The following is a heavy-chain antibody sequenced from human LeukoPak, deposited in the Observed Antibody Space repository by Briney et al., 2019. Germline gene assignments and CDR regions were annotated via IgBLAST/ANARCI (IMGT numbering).Heavy chain of an antibody. J-gene: IGHJ3*02. Sequence: ASVKVSCKASGYTFTSYGISWVRQAPGQGLEWMGWISAYNGNTNYAQKLQGRVTMTTDTSTSTAYMELRSLRSDDTAVYYCARDWPPYCSGGSCLSRDAFDIWGQGTMVTASS. CDR2: ISAYNGNT. V-gene: IGHV1-18*01. CDR3: ARDWPPYCSGGSCLSRDAFDI. CDR1: GYTFTSYG. D-gene: IGHD2-15*01.